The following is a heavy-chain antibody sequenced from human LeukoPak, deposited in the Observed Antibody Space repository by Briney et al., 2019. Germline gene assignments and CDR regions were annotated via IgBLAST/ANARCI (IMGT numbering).Heavy chain of an antibody. J-gene: IGHJ6*03. CDR1: GFTFSDYY. Sequence: GGSLRLSCAASGFTFSDYYMSWIRQAPGKGLEWVSYISSSGSTIYYADSVKRRFTNSRDNAKNSLYLQMNSLRAEDTAVYYCASAPSDSSGYYASDYMDVWGKGTTVTVSS. D-gene: IGHD3-22*01. CDR2: ISSSGSTI. V-gene: IGHV3-11*04. CDR3: ASAPSDSSGYYASDYMDV.